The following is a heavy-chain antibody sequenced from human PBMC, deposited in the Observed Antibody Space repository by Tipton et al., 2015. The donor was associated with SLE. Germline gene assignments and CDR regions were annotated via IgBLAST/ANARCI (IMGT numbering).Heavy chain of an antibody. CDR3: ARGFYYDFWSSHYNEKGPRTYYFDS. D-gene: IGHD3-3*01. CDR2: IFYSGRT. V-gene: IGHV4-39*07. Sequence: TLSLTCSVSGVSISTSDDYWVWIRQSPGKGLEWLGSIFYSGRTNYNPSLNSRVIISVDTSKNHFSLTLGPVTAADTAMYYCARGFYYDFWSSHYNEKGPRTYYFDSWGQGTLVTVSP. CDR1: GVSISTSDDY. J-gene: IGHJ4*02.